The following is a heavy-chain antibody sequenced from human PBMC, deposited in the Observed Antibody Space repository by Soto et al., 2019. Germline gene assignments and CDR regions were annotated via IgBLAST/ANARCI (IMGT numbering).Heavy chain of an antibody. V-gene: IGHV4-59*08. CDR3: ARHARSSGWFDP. CDR2: IYYSGST. D-gene: IGHD6-25*01. Sequence: QVQLQESGPGLVKPSETLSLTCTVSGGSISSYYWSWIRQPPGKGLEWIGYIYYSGSTNYNPSLKSRVTIXVXTSKNQFSRKLSSVTAADTAVYYCARHARSSGWFDPWGQGTLVTVSS. J-gene: IGHJ5*02. CDR1: GGSISSYY.